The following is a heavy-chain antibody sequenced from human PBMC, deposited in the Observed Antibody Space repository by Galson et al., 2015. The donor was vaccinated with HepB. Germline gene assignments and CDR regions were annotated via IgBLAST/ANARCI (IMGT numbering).Heavy chain of an antibody. J-gene: IGHJ3*02. V-gene: IGHV1-24*01. Sequence: QSGAEVKKPGASVKVSCKVSGYTLTELSMHWVRQAPGKGLEWMGGFDPEDGETIYAQKFQGRVTMTEDTSTDTAYMELSSLRSEDTAVYYCATDMGSGAAAMVDAFDIWGQGTMVTVSS. CDR2: FDPEDGET. D-gene: IGHD2-2*01. CDR1: GYTLTELS. CDR3: ATDMGSGAAAMVDAFDI.